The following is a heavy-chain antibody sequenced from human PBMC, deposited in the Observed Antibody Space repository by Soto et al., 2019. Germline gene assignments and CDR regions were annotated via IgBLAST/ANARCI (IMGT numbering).Heavy chain of an antibody. CDR1: GGTFSSYA. CDR2: IIPIFGTA. V-gene: IGHV1-69*13. Sequence: GAAVKVSCKASGGTFSSYAISWVRQAPGQGLEWMGGIIPIFGTANHAQKVQGRGTSTAGESTSTAYMELGSLRSEDTAVYYCARVKLYGASHTYYSSGMDAWGQGTRVPSPQ. CDR3: ARVKLYGASHTYYSSGMDA. D-gene: IGHD4-17*01. J-gene: IGHJ6*01.